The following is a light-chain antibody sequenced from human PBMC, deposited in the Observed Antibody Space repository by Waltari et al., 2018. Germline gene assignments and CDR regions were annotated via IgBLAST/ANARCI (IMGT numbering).Light chain of an antibody. Sequence: NFMLTQPHSVSESPGKTVTISCTRNSGDIVGDYVQWYQQRPGSAPTTVIYEDDQRPSGVPDRFSGSIDTSNSASLTIYRLRTEDEADYYCQSYDNNIVLFGGGTKLTVL. V-gene: IGLV6-57*03. J-gene: IGLJ2*01. CDR2: EDD. CDR3: QSYDNNIVL. CDR1: SGDIVGDY.